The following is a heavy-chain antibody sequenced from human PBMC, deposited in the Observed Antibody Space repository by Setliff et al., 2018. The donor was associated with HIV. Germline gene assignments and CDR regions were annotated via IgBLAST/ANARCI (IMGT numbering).Heavy chain of an antibody. D-gene: IGHD2-2*01. CDR2: IIPMYEIT. Sequence: SVMVSCKASGDTFRSHAFSWVRQAPGQGLEWMGGIIPMYEITNYAQKFQGRVTITADEFTTTAYMELRGLKSDDTAVYYCARRRCSRTSCSAGDGEYYYGMDVWGPGTTVTVSS. V-gene: IGHV1-69*13. CDR1: GDTFRSHA. CDR3: ARRRCSRTSCSAGDGEYYYGMDV. J-gene: IGHJ6*02.